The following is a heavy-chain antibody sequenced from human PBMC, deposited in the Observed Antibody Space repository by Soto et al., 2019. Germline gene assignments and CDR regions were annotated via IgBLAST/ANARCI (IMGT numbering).Heavy chain of an antibody. CDR3: AKGGSGTHDFDY. Sequence: GGSLRLSCAASGFTISNYAMSWVRQAPGKGLEWVSAISGSGGSTHYADSVKGRFTISRDNSKSMLYVQMNSLRAEDTAVYYCAKGGSGTHDFDYWGQGTLVTVSS. J-gene: IGHJ4*02. CDR2: ISGSGGST. D-gene: IGHD3-10*01. CDR1: GFTISNYA. V-gene: IGHV3-23*01.